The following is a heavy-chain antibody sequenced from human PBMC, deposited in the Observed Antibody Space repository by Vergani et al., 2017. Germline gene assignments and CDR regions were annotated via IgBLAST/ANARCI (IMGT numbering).Heavy chain of an antibody. J-gene: IGHJ4*02. D-gene: IGHD3-22*01. CDR1: GGSISSSSYY. V-gene: IGHV4-39*01. CDR2: IYYSGST. CDR3: ARPYYYDSSGYYAFDY. Sequence: QLQLQESGPGLVKPSETLSLTCTVSGGSISSSSYYWGWIRQPPGKGLEWIGSIYYSGSTYYNPSLKSRVTISVDTSKNQFSLKLSSVIAADTAVYYCARPYYYDSSGYYAFDYWGQGTLVTVSS.